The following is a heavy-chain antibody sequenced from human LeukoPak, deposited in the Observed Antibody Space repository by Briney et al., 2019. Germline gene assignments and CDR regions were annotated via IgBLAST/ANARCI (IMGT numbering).Heavy chain of an antibody. J-gene: IGHJ4*02. CDR1: GYTFTGYY. CDR3: ARVAHCSSTSCYIPLFDY. V-gene: IGHV1-2*02. D-gene: IGHD2-2*02. CDR2: INPNSGGT. Sequence: ASVKVSCKASGYTFTGYYMHWVRQAPGQGLEWMGWINPNSGGTNYAQKFQGRVTMTRDTSISTAYMELSRLRSDDTAVYYCARVAHCSSTSCYIPLFDYWGQGTLVTVSS.